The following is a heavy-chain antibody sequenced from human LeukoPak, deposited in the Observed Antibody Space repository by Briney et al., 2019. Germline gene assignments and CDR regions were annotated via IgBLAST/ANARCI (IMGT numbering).Heavy chain of an antibody. J-gene: IGHJ5*02. V-gene: IGHV3-66*02. CDR1: GFTVSSNY. D-gene: IGHD3-10*01. CDR2: IYSGGST. Sequence: GGSLRLSCAASGFTVSSNYMSWVRQAPGKGLEWVSVIYSGGSTYYAASVKGRFTISRDNSKNTLHLQMNSLRAEGTAVYYCARDRRFGDRVLWFDPWGQGTLVTVSS. CDR3: ARDRRFGDRVLWFDP.